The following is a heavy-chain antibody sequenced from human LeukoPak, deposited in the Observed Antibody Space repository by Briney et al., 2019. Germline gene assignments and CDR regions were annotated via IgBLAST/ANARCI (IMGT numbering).Heavy chain of an antibody. Sequence: GRSLRPSCAASGFTFSSYAMHWVRQAPGKGLEWVAVISYDGSNKYYADSVKGRFTISRDNSKNTLYLQMNSLRAEDTAVYYCARDRCSSGWYSMGYYYYGMDVWGQGTTVTVSS. D-gene: IGHD6-19*01. V-gene: IGHV3-30-3*01. CDR2: ISYDGSNK. J-gene: IGHJ6*02. CDR3: ARDRCSSGWYSMGYYYYGMDV. CDR1: GFTFSSYA.